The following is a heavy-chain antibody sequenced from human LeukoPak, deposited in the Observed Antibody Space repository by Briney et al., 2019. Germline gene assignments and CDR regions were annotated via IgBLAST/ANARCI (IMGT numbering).Heavy chain of an antibody. CDR2: ISSSGSTI. Sequence: PGGSLRLSCAASGFTFSRYEMNWVRQAPGKGLEWVSYISSSGSTIYYADSVKGRFTISRDNAKNSLYLQMNNLRAEDTAVYYCARDLGYCSGEVCYPAWFDPRGQGTLVTVSS. CDR1: GFTFSRYE. D-gene: IGHD2-15*01. CDR3: ARDLGYCSGEVCYPAWFDP. V-gene: IGHV3-48*03. J-gene: IGHJ5*02.